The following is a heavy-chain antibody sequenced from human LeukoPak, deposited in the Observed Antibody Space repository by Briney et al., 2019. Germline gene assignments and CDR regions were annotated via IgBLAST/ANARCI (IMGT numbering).Heavy chain of an antibody. Sequence: ASVKVSCKASGYTFTGYYMHWVRQAPGQGLEWMGWINPNSGGTNYAQKFQGRVTMTRDTSISTAHMELSRPRSDDTAVYYCAREWELNSFDYWGQGTLVTVSS. V-gene: IGHV1-2*02. CDR2: INPNSGGT. CDR1: GYTFTGYY. D-gene: IGHD1-26*01. J-gene: IGHJ4*02. CDR3: AREWELNSFDY.